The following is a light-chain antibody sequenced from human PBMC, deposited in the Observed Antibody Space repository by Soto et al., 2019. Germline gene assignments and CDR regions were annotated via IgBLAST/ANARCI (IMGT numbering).Light chain of an antibody. Sequence: QSALTLPASLSGSPGQSITISCTGTSSDVGGNKYVSWYQQYPGKVPKLLINKVSNRPSGVSNRFSGSKSGNTASLTISGLLAEDEADYFCTSSTSDSLYVFGTGTKVTVL. CDR3: TSSTSDSLYV. CDR1: SSDVGGNKY. J-gene: IGLJ1*01. CDR2: KVS. V-gene: IGLV2-14*01.